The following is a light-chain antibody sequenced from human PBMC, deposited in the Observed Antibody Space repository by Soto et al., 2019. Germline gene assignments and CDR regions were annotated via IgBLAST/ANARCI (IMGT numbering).Light chain of an antibody. Sequence: QSALTQPASVSGSPGQSSTISCTGTSSDVGGYKYVSWYQQHPGKAPKLMIYEVSNRPSGISNRFSGYKSGNTASLTISGLQDDDEADYYCSSHTGSSNLVLFGGGTKLTVL. J-gene: IGLJ2*01. CDR2: EVS. CDR1: SSDVGGYKY. CDR3: SSHTGSSNLVL. V-gene: IGLV2-14*01.